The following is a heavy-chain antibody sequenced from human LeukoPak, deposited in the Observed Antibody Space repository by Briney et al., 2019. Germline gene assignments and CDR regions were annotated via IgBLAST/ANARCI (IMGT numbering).Heavy chain of an antibody. Sequence: SETLSLTCTVSGGSISSSSYYWGWIRQPPGKGLEWIGSIYYSGSTYYNPSLKSRVTISVDTSKNQFSLKLSSVTAADTAVYYCARENLRGSGSKGIDYWGQGTLVTVSS. CDR3: ARENLRGSGSKGIDY. CDR2: IYYSGST. D-gene: IGHD1-26*01. J-gene: IGHJ4*02. CDR1: GGSISSSSYY. V-gene: IGHV4-39*07.